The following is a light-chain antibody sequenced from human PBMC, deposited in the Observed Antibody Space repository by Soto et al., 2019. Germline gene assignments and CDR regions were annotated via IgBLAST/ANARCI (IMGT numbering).Light chain of an antibody. J-gene: IGKJ1*01. CDR2: VAS. CDR3: QKYDSAPRT. CDR1: QGISNY. V-gene: IGKV1-27*01. Sequence: DIQMTQSPSSLSASVGDRVTITCRASQGISNYLAWYQQKPGKVPKLLIYVASTLQSGVPSRFGGSGSGTDFTLTISSLQPEDVATYYCQKYDSAPRTFGQGTKVEIK.